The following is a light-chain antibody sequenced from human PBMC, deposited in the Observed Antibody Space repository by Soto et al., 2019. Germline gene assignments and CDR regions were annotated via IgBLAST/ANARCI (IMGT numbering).Light chain of an antibody. Sequence: EIVLTQSPGTLSLSPGERATLSCRASQSVSSSYLAWYQQKPGQAPRLLICDASSRATGIPDRFSGSGSGTDFTLTISRLEPEDFAVYYCQQFVSSRTFGQGTKVEIK. V-gene: IGKV3-20*01. CDR3: QQFVSSRT. CDR2: DAS. CDR1: QSVSSSY. J-gene: IGKJ1*01.